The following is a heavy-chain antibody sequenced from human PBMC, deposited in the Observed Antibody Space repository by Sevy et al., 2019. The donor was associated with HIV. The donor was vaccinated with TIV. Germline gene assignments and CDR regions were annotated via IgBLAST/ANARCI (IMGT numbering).Heavy chain of an antibody. CDR1: GFTFGDYA. J-gene: IGHJ4*02. CDR2: IRSKAYGGTT. V-gene: IGHV3-49*03. Sequence: GGSLRLSCTASGFTFGDYAMSWFRQAPGKGLEWVGFIRSKAYGGTTEYVGSVKGRFTISRDDSKSIAYLQMNSLKTEDTAVYYCAGQSIAARPGDVDYWGQGTLVTVSS. D-gene: IGHD6-6*01. CDR3: AGQSIAARPGDVDY.